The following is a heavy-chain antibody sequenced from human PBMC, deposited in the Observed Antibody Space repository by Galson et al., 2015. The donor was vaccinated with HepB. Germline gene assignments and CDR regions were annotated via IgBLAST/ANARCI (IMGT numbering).Heavy chain of an antibody. CDR2: ISSSGSTM. V-gene: IGHV3-48*01. D-gene: IGHD1-1*01. J-gene: IGHJ4*02. CDR3: AREHDYYFDY. CDR1: GFTFSYSS. Sequence: SLRLSCAASGFTFSYSSMNWVRQAPGKGLEWVSYISSSGSTMYYEDSVQGRFTIYRDNAKNSLYLRMNSLRAEDTAVYFCAREHDYYFDYWGQGALVTASS.